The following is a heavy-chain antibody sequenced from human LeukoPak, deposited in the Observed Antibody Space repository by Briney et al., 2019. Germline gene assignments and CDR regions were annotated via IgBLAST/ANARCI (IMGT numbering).Heavy chain of an antibody. CDR3: ARDLGYCTNGVCHTRFDY. J-gene: IGHJ4*02. D-gene: IGHD2-8*01. CDR1: GVSLSSHG. Sequence: GGSLRLSCVVSGVSLSSHGMHWVRQAPGKRLEWLTFTWSDGRSEYYADSVKGRFSVSRDNSKNTVYLQIDSLRVEDTAVYYCARDLGYCTNGVCHTRFDYWGQGTLVAVSS. V-gene: IGHV3-33*01. CDR2: TWSDGRSE.